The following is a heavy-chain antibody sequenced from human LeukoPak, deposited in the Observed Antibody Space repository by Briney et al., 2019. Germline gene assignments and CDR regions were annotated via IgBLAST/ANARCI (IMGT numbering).Heavy chain of an antibody. CDR3: ARGLRYGSGNVNY. J-gene: IGHJ4*02. CDR1: GYTFTGYY. V-gene: IGHV1-2*02. D-gene: IGHD3-10*01. Sequence: ASVKVSCKASGYTFTGYYMHWMRQAPGQGLEWIGWINPNSGGTNYAQKFQGRVTMTRDTSISTAYMELSRLRSDDTAVYYCARGLRYGSGNVNYWGQGTLVTVSS. CDR2: INPNSGGT.